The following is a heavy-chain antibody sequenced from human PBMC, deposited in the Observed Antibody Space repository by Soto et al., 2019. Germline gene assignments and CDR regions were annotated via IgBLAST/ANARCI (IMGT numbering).Heavy chain of an antibody. CDR3: ARDAKSGLLWFGEFPSPLDY. CDR2: ISAYNGNT. D-gene: IGHD3-10*01. Sequence: QVQLVQSGAEVKKPGASVKVSCKASGYTFTSYGISWVRQAPGQGLEWMGWISAYNGNTNYAQKLQGRVTMTTDTSTSTAYMELRSLRSDDTAVYYCARDAKSGLLWFGEFPSPLDYWGQGTLVTVSS. V-gene: IGHV1-18*01. J-gene: IGHJ4*02. CDR1: GYTFTSYG.